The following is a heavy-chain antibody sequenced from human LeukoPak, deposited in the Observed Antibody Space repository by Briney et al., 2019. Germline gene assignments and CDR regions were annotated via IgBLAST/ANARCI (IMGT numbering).Heavy chain of an antibody. Sequence: PGESLKISCKGSGHSFTSYWIGWVRQMPGKGLEWMGIIYPGDSDTRYSPSFQGQVTISADKSISTAYLQWSSLKASDTAMYYCARRAAAGTGGRWVYYYYMDVWGKGTTVTVSS. CDR1: GHSFTSYW. V-gene: IGHV5-51*01. CDR2: IYPGDSDT. CDR3: ARRAAAGTGGRWVYYYYMDV. D-gene: IGHD6-13*01. J-gene: IGHJ6*03.